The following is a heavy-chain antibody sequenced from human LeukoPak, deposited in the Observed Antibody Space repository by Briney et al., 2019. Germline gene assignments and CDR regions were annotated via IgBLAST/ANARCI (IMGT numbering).Heavy chain of an antibody. V-gene: IGHV3-23*01. CDR3: AKHFWSGYYPYFDY. Sequence: GGSLRLSCAASGFTFSRYAMNWVRQAPGKGLEWVSTISGSGGRTNYADSVKGRFTISRDNTKNTLYLQMNSLRAEDTGVYYCAKHFWSGYYPYFDYWGQGTKVTASS. D-gene: IGHD3-3*02. J-gene: IGHJ4*02. CDR2: ISGSGGRT. CDR1: GFTFSRYA.